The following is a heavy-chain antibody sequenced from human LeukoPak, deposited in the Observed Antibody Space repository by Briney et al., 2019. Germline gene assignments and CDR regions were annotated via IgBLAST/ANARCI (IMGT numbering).Heavy chain of an antibody. CDR1: GYSFTSYW. Sequence: GESLKISCKGSGYSFTSYWIGWVRQMPGKGLEWMGIIYPGDSDTRYSPSFQGQVTISADKSISTAYLQWSSLKASDTAMYYCARRGVAVAGNAKYYFDYWDQGTLVTVSS. CDR3: ARRGVAVAGNAKYYFDY. D-gene: IGHD6-19*01. J-gene: IGHJ4*02. V-gene: IGHV5-51*01. CDR2: IYPGDSDT.